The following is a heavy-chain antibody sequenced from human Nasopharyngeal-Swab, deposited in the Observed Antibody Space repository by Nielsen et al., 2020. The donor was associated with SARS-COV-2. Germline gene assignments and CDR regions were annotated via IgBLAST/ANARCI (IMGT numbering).Heavy chain of an antibody. CDR1: GFTFSSYW. CDR2: IKRDGSST. Sequence: GGSLRLSCAASGFTFSSYWMHWVRQAPGKGLMWVARIKRDGSSTSYADSVKGRFTISRDNAKNSLFLQMNSLRAEDTALYHCARDRRAYGDYVWRAFDIWGQGTRATVSS. CDR3: ARDRRAYGDYVWRAFDI. V-gene: IGHV3-74*01. D-gene: IGHD4-17*01. J-gene: IGHJ3*02.